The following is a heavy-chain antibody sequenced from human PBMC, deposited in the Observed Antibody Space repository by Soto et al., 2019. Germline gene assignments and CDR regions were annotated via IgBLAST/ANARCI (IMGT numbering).Heavy chain of an antibody. J-gene: IGHJ6*03. CDR3: ARDPVLRFLEWLLPGYMDV. CDR2: ISSNGGST. Sequence: PGGSLRLSCAASGFTFSSYAMHWVRQAPGKGLEYVSAISSNGGSTYYANSVKGRFTISRDNSKNTLYLQMGSLRAEDMAVYYCARDPVLRFLEWLLPGYMDVWGKGTTVTVSS. V-gene: IGHV3-64*01. D-gene: IGHD3-3*01. CDR1: GFTFSSYA.